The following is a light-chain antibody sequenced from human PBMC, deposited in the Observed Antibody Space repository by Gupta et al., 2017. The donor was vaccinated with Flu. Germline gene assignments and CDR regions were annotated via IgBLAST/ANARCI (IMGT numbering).Light chain of an antibody. Sequence: DIVLTQVPATLSSSPGESATLSCRASQSVGTSLAWYPQKPGQGDRLILYVGSNRATGVPARVSVSGSGTDFNLTISRLEPEDVAVDDCQQRSRRTTGVTFGGGTKVEI. CDR1: QSVGTS. V-gene: IGKV3-11*01. J-gene: IGKJ4*01. CDR2: VGS. CDR3: QQRSRRTTGVT.